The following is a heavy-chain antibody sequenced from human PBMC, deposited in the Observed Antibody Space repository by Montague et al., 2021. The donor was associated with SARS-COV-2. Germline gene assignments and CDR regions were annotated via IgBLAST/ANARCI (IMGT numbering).Heavy chain of an antibody. D-gene: IGHD3-22*01. Sequence: SLRLSCAASGFTFSSYGAHWVRQAPGKGLEWVAVIWYDGSNKYYADSVKGRFTISSDNSKNTLYLQMNSLRAEDTAVYYCAAQITMIDYAFDIWGQGTMVTVSS. J-gene: IGHJ3*02. CDR1: GFTFSSYG. V-gene: IGHV3-33*01. CDR3: AAQITMIDYAFDI. CDR2: IWYDGSNK.